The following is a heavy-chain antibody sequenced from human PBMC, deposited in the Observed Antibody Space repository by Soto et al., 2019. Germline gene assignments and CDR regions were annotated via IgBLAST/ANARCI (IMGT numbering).Heavy chain of an antibody. J-gene: IGHJ4*02. D-gene: IGHD2-2*01. V-gene: IGHV3-33*01. CDR2: IWYDGSNK. CDR3: ARSRSYCISTSCSLDY. CDR1: GFTFSSYG. Sequence: GSLRLSCAASGFTFSSYGMHWVRQAPGKGLEWVAVIWYDGSNKYYADSVKGRFTISRDNSKNTLYLQMNSLRAEDTAVYYCARSRSYCISTSCSLDYWGQGTLVTVSS.